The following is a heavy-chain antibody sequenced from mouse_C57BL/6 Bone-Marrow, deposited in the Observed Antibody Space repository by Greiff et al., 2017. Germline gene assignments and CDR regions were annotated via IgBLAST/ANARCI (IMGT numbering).Heavy chain of an antibody. CDR1: YFAFMASA. Sequence: KQSGAELVRPGSSVKLSCKDSYFAFMASAMHWVKQRPGHGLEWIGSFTMYSDATEYSENFKGKATLTANPSSSTAYMELSSLTYEDSAVYYCARSDYGKGYAMDYWGQGTSVTVSS. J-gene: IGHJ4*01. V-gene: IGHV1-49*01. CDR3: ARSDYGKGYAMDY. D-gene: IGHD2-1*01. CDR2: FTMYSDAT.